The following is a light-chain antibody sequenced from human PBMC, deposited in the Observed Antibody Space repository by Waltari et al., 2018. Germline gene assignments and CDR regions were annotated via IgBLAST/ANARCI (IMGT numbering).Light chain of an antibody. CDR1: SGSAPSTAY. CDR3: SMYMGSGIWV. CDR2: KPN. J-gene: IGLJ3*02. Sequence: QTVVTQEPSLTASPVATVTPTHTWRSGSAPSTAYAPWYRQTPSHAPRTLCYKPNSLSVGVRLLFSRSVLGNKAALTITGAQADEESDYFCSMYMGSGIWVFGGGTQLPVL. V-gene: IGLV8-61*01.